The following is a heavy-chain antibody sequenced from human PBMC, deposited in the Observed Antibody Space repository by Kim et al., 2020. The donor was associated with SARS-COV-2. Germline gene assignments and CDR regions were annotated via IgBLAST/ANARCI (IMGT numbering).Heavy chain of an antibody. Sequence: NFNPSLKSPVSISVDTSNNQFSLKLTSVIAVDTAVYFCARGGGPLVRGKLDFWGRGTLVTVSS. J-gene: IGHJ4*02. V-gene: IGHV4-59*09. D-gene: IGHD3-10*01. CDR3: ARGGGPLVRGKLDF.